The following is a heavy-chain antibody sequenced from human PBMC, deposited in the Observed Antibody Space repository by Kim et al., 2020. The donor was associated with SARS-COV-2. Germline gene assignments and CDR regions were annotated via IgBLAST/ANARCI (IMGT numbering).Heavy chain of an antibody. J-gene: IGHJ5*02. CDR3: ARARVATEPYWFDP. D-gene: IGHD5-12*01. CDR2: ISYDGSNK. Sequence: GGSLRLSCAASGFTFSSYAMHWVRQAPGKGLEWVAVISYDGSNKYYADSVKGRFTISRDNSKNTLYLQMNSLRAEDTAVYYCARARVATEPYWFDPWGQGTLVTVSS. CDR1: GFTFSSYA. V-gene: IGHV3-30-3*01.